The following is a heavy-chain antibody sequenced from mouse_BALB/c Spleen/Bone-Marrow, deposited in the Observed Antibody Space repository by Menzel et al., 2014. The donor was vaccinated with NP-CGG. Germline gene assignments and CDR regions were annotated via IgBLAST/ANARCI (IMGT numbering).Heavy chain of an antibody. J-gene: IGHJ2*01. Sequence: QVQLQQPGAELMKPGASVKISCKATGYTFSRYWIEWVKQRPGHGLEWIGEILPGNGDTNYNENFKGKATFTADTSSNTAYMQLSSLTSEDSAVYYCARFHYYFDYWGQGTTLTVSS. CDR3: ARFHYYFDY. CDR1: GYTFSRYW. CDR2: ILPGNGDT. V-gene: IGHV1-9*01.